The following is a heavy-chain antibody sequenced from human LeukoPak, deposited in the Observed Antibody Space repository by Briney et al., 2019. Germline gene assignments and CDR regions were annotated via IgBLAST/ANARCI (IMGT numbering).Heavy chain of an antibody. D-gene: IGHD3-22*01. CDR1: GYTFTSYG. CDR2: ISAYNGNT. V-gene: IGHV1-18*01. CDR3: ARGHYYDSSGYYYLIDY. Sequence: ASVKVSCKASGYTFTSYGISWVRQAPGQGLERMGWISAYNGNTNYAQKLQGRVTMTTDTSTSTAYMELRSLRSGDTAVYYCARGHYYDSSGYYYLIDYWGQGTLVTVSS. J-gene: IGHJ4*02.